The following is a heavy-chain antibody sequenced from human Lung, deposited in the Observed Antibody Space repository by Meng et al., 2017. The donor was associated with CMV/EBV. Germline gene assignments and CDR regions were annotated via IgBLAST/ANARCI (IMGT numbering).Heavy chain of an antibody. CDR1: GYTFTAHY. Sequence: SVXVSCKASGYTFTAHYFHWVRQAPGQGLEWMGWIHPHRGDTNYAQQFQGRVTLTRDTSINTGYMELTRLTSDDTAVYYCARDNNWGPDYWGQGTPVTVSS. J-gene: IGHJ4*02. CDR2: IHPHRGDT. D-gene: IGHD7-27*01. V-gene: IGHV1-2*02. CDR3: ARDNNWGPDY.